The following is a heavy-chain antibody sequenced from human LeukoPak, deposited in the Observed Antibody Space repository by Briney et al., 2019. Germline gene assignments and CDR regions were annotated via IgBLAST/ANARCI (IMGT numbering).Heavy chain of an antibody. J-gene: IGHJ4*02. CDR2: IYSSGST. CDR3: ARGDCSGGSCYRFDF. V-gene: IGHV4-39*01. Sequence: AETLCLPCTVSGGPISSSNDYWGWIRQPPGKGLEWIGSIYSSGSTYYNPSLKSRVTISIDSSKNQFSLKLSSVTAADTAVYYCARGDCSGGSCYRFDFWGQGHLITVTS. CDR1: GGPISSSNDY. D-gene: IGHD2-15*01.